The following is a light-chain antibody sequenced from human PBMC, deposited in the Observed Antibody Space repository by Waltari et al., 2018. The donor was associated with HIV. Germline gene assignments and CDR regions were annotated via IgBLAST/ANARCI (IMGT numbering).Light chain of an antibody. CDR1: QGITTS. CDR3: HQYHDFPFT. CDR2: TTS. J-gene: IGKJ3*01. Sequence: ALRLTQSPSSFSASVGDRVTITCRASQGITTSLAWYPQQPGGAPRLLIHTTSTLESGVPSRFSGSGSGTEFTLTISCLQSEDVATYYCHQYHDFPFTFGPGTKVDIK. V-gene: IGKV1-8*01.